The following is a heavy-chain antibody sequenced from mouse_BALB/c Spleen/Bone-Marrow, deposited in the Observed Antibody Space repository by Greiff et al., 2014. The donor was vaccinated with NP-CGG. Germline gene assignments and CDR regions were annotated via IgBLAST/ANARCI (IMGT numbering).Heavy chain of an antibody. Sequence: EVQLQQSGAELAKPGASVKLSCTASGFNIKDTYMHWVKQRPEQGLEWIGRIDPANGDTKYDPKFQGKATITADTSSNTAYLQLSSLTSEDTDVYYCTKPAFYYGSSYWYFDVWGAGTTVTVSS. J-gene: IGHJ1*01. D-gene: IGHD1-1*01. CDR3: TKPAFYYGSSYWYFDV. CDR2: IDPANGDT. V-gene: IGHV14-3*02. CDR1: GFNIKDTY.